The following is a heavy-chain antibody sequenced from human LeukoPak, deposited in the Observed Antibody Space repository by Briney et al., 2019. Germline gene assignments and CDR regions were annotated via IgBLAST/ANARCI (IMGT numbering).Heavy chain of an antibody. J-gene: IGHJ4*02. D-gene: IGHD1-26*01. CDR1: GGSISGYH. V-gene: IGHV4-59*08. CDR3: ARHESGSHFDY. CDR2: ISYSGRS. Sequence: SETLSLTRTVSGGSISGYHWSWIRQPPGKGLEWIGYISYSGRSHYNPSLESRVTISVDSSKNQFSLRLSSVASADTALYYCARHESGSHFDYWGQGTLVTVAS.